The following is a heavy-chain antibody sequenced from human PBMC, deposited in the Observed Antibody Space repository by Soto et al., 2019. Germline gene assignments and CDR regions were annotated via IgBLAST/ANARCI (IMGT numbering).Heavy chain of an antibody. CDR2: IDSYGSAT. CDR3: ARGWVEGLSRQPPTDY. V-gene: IGHV3-74*01. D-gene: IGHD3-3*01. CDR1: GFTFGRYW. J-gene: IGHJ4*02. Sequence: PGGSLRLSCAASGFTFGRYWMHWVRQAPGKGLVWVSRIDSYGSATSQVDSVEGRFTISRDNAKNTLYLQMNSLRAEDTAVYYCARGWVEGLSRQPPTDYWGQGTLVTVSS.